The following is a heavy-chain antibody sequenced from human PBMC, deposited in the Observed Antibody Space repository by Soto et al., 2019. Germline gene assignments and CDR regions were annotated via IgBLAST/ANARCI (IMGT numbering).Heavy chain of an antibody. CDR2: ISWDGGST. CDR1: GFTFDDYT. J-gene: IGHJ4*02. CDR3: AKDLVLEPYYYDTGALDY. V-gene: IGHV3-43*01. Sequence: PGGSLRLSCAASGFTFDDYTMHWVRQAPGKGLEWVSLISWDGGSTDYADSVKGRFTISRDNSKNSLYLQMNSLRTEDTALYYCAKDLVLEPYYYDTGALDYWGQGTLVTVSS. D-gene: IGHD3-22*01.